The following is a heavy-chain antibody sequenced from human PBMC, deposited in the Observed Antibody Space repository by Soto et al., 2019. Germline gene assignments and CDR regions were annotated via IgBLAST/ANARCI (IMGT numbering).Heavy chain of an antibody. D-gene: IGHD5-18*01. V-gene: IGHV4-4*02. Sequence: PSETLSLTCAVSGGSISSSNWWSWVRQPPGKGLEWIGEIYHSGSTNYNPSLKSRVTISVDKSKNQFSLKLSSVTAADTAVYYCARLSSYGSSAPTPTIDYWGQGTLVTVSS. CDR3: ARLSSYGSSAPTPTIDY. J-gene: IGHJ4*02. CDR2: IYHSGST. CDR1: GGSISSSNW.